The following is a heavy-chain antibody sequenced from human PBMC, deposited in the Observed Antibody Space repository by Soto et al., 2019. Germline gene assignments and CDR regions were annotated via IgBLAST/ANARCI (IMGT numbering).Heavy chain of an antibody. J-gene: IGHJ6*04. Sequence: EVQLLESGGGLVQPGGSLRLSCAASGFTVSSNYMTWVRQAPGKGPEWVSAIYTAGSTYYADSVKGRFTISRDNSENTLYLQMNSLRVEDTAVYYCASRTRGYRNAYGMDVWGEGTTVTVSS. CDR2: IYTAGST. V-gene: IGHV3-66*01. CDR1: GFTVSSNY. CDR3: ASRTRGYRNAYGMDV. D-gene: IGHD5-12*01.